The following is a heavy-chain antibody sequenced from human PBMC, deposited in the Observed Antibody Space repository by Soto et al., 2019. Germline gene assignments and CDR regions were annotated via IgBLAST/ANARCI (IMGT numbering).Heavy chain of an antibody. Sequence: QVQLVESGGGLVKPGGSLRLSCAASGFTFSDHYMTWIRQAPGKGLELLSYISSSGTTIYYAESVRGRFTISRDNAKNSLYLQMNSLRVEDSAVYYCARVGDMAYKDWGQGTMVTVSP. V-gene: IGHV3-11*01. J-gene: IGHJ4*02. CDR3: ARVGDMAYKD. D-gene: IGHD3-3*01. CDR2: ISSSGTTI. CDR1: GFTFSDHY.